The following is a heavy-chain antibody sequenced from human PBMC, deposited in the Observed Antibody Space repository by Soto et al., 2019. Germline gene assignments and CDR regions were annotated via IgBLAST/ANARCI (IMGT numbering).Heavy chain of an antibody. CDR2: IYYSGNT. Sequence: PSETLSLTCTVSGGSIRSGGYYWSWVRQNPRRGLEWIGNIYYSGNTYDNPSLKSRLTISVETSKNQFSLNLSSVTAAYAAVYYCARDRLMATAGTARHYFGLDVWGQGTTVTVSS. J-gene: IGHJ6*02. V-gene: IGHV4-31*03. CDR1: GGSIRSGGYY. CDR3: ARDRLMATAGTARHYFGLDV. D-gene: IGHD5-18*01.